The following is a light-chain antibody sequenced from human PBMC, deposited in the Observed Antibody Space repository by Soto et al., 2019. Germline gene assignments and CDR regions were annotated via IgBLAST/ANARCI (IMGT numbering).Light chain of an antibody. J-gene: IGKJ4*01. CDR2: GAT. Sequence: EIVLTQSPGTLSLSPGESATLSCRASQSVPSSEFAWYQQKPGQAPRLLIYGATRRATGIPDRFSGSGSGPEFSLSISRLEPEDFAVYYCQKYDSSALTFGGGTKVEIK. CDR1: QSVPSSE. CDR3: QKYDSSALT. V-gene: IGKV3-20*01.